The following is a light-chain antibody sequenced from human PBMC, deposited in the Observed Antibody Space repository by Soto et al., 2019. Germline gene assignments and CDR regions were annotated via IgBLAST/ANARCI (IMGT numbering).Light chain of an antibody. Sequence: EIVLTQSPGTLSLSPVERATLSCRASQSVSSSSLAWYQQKPGQAPRLLIYDTSSRATGIPDRFSGSGSGTDFTLTISRLEPEDFAVYYCQQYVSSPLTFGEGTKVDI. CDR3: QQYVSSPLT. V-gene: IGKV3-20*01. CDR1: QSVSSSS. J-gene: IGKJ4*01. CDR2: DTS.